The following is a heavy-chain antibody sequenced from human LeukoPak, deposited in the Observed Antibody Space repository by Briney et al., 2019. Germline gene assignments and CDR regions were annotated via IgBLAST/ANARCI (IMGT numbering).Heavy chain of an antibody. V-gene: IGHV4-30-2*03. CDR3: ASSYLPGAFDI. CDR2: IYYSGST. Sequence: SQTLSLTCAVSGGSISSGGYSWSWIRQPPGKGLEWIGYIYYSGSTYYNPSLKSRVTISVDTSKNQFSLKLSSVTAADTAVYYCASSYLPGAFDIWGQGTMVTVSS. J-gene: IGHJ3*02. CDR1: GGSISSGGYS. D-gene: IGHD3-10*01.